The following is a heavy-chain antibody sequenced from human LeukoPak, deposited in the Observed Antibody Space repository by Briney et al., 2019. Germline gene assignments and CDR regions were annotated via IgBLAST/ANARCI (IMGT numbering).Heavy chain of an antibody. CDR2: ISYDGSNK. D-gene: IGHD5-24*01. Sequence: PGRSLRLSCAASGFTFSSYGMHWVRQAPGKGLEWVAVISYDGSNKYYADSVKGRFTISRDNSKNTLYLQMNSLRAEDTAVYYCAKDGGDGYNPFYYYYGMDVWGQGTTVTVSS. V-gene: IGHV3-30*18. J-gene: IGHJ6*02. CDR1: GFTFSSYG. CDR3: AKDGGDGYNPFYYYYGMDV.